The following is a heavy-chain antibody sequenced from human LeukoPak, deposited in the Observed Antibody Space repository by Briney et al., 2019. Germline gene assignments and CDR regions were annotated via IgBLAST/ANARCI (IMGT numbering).Heavy chain of an antibody. D-gene: IGHD2-2*01. V-gene: IGHV1-46*01. Sequence: GSVKVSCKASGYTFTSYYMHWVRQAPGQGLEWMGIINPSGGSTSYAQKFQGRVTMTTDTSTSTAYMELRSLRSDDTAVYYCARDRCSSTSCYLDYWGQGTLVTVSS. CDR2: INPSGGST. CDR3: ARDRCSSTSCYLDY. J-gene: IGHJ4*02. CDR1: GYTFTSYY.